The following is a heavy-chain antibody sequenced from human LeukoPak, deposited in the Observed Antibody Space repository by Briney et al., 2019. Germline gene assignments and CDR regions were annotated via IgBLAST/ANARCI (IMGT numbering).Heavy chain of an antibody. CDR3: ATTTYYYDSSGYSSLYFDY. V-gene: IGHV1-46*01. D-gene: IGHD3-22*01. CDR2: INPSGGSP. Sequence: GASVKVSCKASGYSFSTYYIHWVRQAPGQGLEWMGIINPSGGSPVYAQKFQGRVTMTEDTSTDTAYMELSSLRSEDTAVYYCATTTYYYDSSGYSSLYFDYWGQGTLVTVSS. CDR1: GYSFSTYY. J-gene: IGHJ4*02.